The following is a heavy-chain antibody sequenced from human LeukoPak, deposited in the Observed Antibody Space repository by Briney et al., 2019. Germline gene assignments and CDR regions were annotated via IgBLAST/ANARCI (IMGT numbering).Heavy chain of an antibody. J-gene: IGHJ4*02. CDR1: GGSISSYY. V-gene: IGHV4-59*12. D-gene: IGHD2-2*01. Sequence: PSETLSLTCTVSGGSISSYYWSWIRQPPGKGLEWIGYIYYSGSTYYNPSLKSRVTISVDTSKNQFSLKLSSVTAADTAVYYCARASTSPRLDYWGQGTLVTVSS. CDR3: ARASTSPRLDY. CDR2: IYYSGST.